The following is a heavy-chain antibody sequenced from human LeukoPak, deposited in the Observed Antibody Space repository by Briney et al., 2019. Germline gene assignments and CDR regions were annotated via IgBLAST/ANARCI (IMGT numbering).Heavy chain of an antibody. CDR2: INTNTGNP. CDR1: GYTFTSYA. V-gene: IGHV7-4-1*02. D-gene: IGHD3-22*01. CDR3: ARGLSEFYYDSSGYPL. Sequence: ASVKVSCKASGYTFTSYAMNWMRQAPGQGLEWMGWINTNTGNPTYVQGFTGRFVFSLDTSVSTAYLQISSLKAEDTAVYYCARGLSEFYYDSSGYPLWSQGTLVTVSS. J-gene: IGHJ4*02.